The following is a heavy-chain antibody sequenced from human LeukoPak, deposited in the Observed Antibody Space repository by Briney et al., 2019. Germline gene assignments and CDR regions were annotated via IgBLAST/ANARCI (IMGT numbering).Heavy chain of an antibody. CDR1: GGSFSGYY. CDR2: INHSGST. J-gene: IGHJ4*02. CDR3: AREGGYGDYGIDY. D-gene: IGHD4-17*01. V-gene: IGHV4-34*01. Sequence: PSETLSLTCAVYGGSFSGYYWSWIRQPPGKGLEWIGEINHSGSTNYNPSLKSRVTISVDTSKNQFSLKLSSVTAADTAVYYCAREGGYGDYGIDYWGQGTLVTVSS.